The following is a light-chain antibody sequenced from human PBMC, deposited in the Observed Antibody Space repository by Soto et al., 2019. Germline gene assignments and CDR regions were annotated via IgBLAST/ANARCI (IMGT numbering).Light chain of an antibody. Sequence: CRASQSVSSNLAWYQQKPGQAPRLLIFGASTRATGIPDRFSGSGAGEYFNLTFGSLEPADFGVYDCQQYGSSQTFGQGTRLEIK. CDR2: GAS. V-gene: IGKV3-20*01. CDR1: QSVSSN. CDR3: QQYGSSQT. J-gene: IGKJ5*01.